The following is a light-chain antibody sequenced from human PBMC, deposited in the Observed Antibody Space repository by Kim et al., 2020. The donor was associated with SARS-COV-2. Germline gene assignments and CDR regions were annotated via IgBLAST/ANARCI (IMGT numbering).Light chain of an antibody. J-gene: IGKJ2*01. Sequence: DIQMTQSPSTLSASVGDRVTITCRASQSIDRWLAWYQQKPGKAPKLLIYDSSNLQSGVPSKFSGSRSGTEFTLTISSLQPEDSATYYCQQYKTYSSFGQGTKLEI. CDR3: QQYKTYSS. CDR1: QSIDRW. CDR2: DSS. V-gene: IGKV1-5*03.